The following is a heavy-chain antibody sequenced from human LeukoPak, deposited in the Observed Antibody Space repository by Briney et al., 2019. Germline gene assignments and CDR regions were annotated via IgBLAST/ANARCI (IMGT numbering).Heavy chain of an antibody. CDR2: IVAGSGNT. CDR1: GFTFTSSA. D-gene: IGHD6-13*01. V-gene: IGHV1-58*01. Sequence: SVKVSCKASGFTFTSSAVQWVRQARGQRLEWIGWIVAGSGNTNYAQKFQERVTITRDMSTSTAYMGLSSLRSEDTAVYYCAAGLGIAAAEDYWGQGTLVTVSS. J-gene: IGHJ4*02. CDR3: AAGLGIAAAEDY.